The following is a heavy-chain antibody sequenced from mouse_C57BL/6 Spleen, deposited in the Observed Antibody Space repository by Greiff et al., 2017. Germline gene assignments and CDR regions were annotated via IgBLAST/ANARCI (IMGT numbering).Heavy chain of an antibody. CDR2: INPYNGGT. J-gene: IGHJ2*01. Sequence: VQLKQSGPVLVKPGASVKMSCKASGYTFTDYYMNWVKQSHGKSLEWIGVINPYNGGTSYNQKFKGKATLTVDKSSSTAYMELNSLTSEDSAVYYCARGYYGSDFDYWGQGTTLTVSS. CDR3: ARGYYGSDFDY. V-gene: IGHV1-19*01. D-gene: IGHD1-1*01. CDR1: GYTFTDYY.